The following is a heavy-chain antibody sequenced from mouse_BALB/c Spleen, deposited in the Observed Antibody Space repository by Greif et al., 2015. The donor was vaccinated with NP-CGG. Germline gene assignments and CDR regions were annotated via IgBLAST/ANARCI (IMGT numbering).Heavy chain of an antibody. CDR2: INPNNGGT. V-gene: IGHV1-18*01. CDR3: ARELYDYGFAY. Sequence: EVQLQQSGPELVKPGASVKISCKTSGYTFTEYTMHWVKQSHGKSLEWTGGINPNNGGTSYNQKFKGKATLTVDKSSSTAYMELRSLTSEDSAVYYCARELYDYGFAYWGQGTLVTVSA. CDR1: GYTFTEYT. J-gene: IGHJ3*01. D-gene: IGHD2-4*01.